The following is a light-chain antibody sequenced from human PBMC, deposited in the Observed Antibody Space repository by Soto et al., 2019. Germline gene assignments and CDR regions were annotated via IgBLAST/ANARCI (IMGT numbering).Light chain of an antibody. CDR1: HGINNN. J-gene: IGKJ1*01. CDR2: AAS. Sequence: VDRVTIPCRASHGINNNLAWHQQKPGEPPKLLIYAASTLQSGVPSRSSGSGSGTDFTLTISSLQPEDVATYYCQKYNSAPPTFGQGTKVDI. CDR3: QKYNSAPPT. V-gene: IGKV1-27*01.